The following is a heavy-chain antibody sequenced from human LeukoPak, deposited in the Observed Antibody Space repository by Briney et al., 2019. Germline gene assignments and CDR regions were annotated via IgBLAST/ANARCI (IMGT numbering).Heavy chain of an antibody. CDR2: IYSGGST. V-gene: IGHV3-53*04. CDR3: ARDRDSGMDV. J-gene: IGHJ6*02. CDR1: GFTVSSNY. Sequence: PGGSLRLSCAASGFTVSSNYMSWVRQAPGKGLEWVSVIYSGGSTYYADSVKGGFTISRHNSKNTLYLKMNSLRAEDTAVYYCARDRDSGMDVWGQGTTVTVSS. D-gene: IGHD5-24*01.